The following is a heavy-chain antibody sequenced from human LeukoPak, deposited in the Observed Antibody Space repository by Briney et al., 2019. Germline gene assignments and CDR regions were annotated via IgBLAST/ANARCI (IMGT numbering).Heavy chain of an antibody. D-gene: IGHD2-2*01. CDR1: GFTFSSYA. V-gene: IGHV3-23*01. CDR2: ISGSGGST. Sequence: GGSLRLSCAASGFTFSSYAMSWVRQAPGKGLEWVSAISGSGGSTYYADSVKGRFTISRDNSKNTLYLQMNSLRAEDTAVYYCANLLGSLGPFGSVVVPAAMKGGGQGTLVTVSS. CDR3: ANLLGSLGPFGSVVVPAAMKG. J-gene: IGHJ4*02.